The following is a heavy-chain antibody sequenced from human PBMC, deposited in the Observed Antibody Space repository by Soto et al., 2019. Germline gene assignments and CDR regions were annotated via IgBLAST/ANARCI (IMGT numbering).Heavy chain of an antibody. J-gene: IGHJ6*02. CDR3: AREGVAPYYYYGMDV. Sequence: QVQLVQSGAEVKKPGASVKVSCKASGYTFTRSGISWVRQAPGQGPEWMGWISSYNGDTNYAQTFQGRVTMTPDTSTSTAYMELRSLRSDDTAGYYCAREGVAPYYYYGMDVWGQGTPVTVSS. CDR2: ISSYNGDT. D-gene: IGHD5-12*01. V-gene: IGHV1-18*01. CDR1: GYTFTRSG.